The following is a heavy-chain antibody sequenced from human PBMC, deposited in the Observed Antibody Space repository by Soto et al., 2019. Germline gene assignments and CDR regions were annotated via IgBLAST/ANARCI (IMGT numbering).Heavy chain of an antibody. J-gene: IGHJ4*02. D-gene: IGHD3-10*01. CDR2: ISSSSSYI. CDR1: GFTFSSYS. CDR3: ARITMVRGTKPFDY. Sequence: PGGSLRLSCAASGFTFSSYSMNWVRQAPGKGLEWVSSISSSSSYIYYADSVKGRFTISRDNAKNSLYLQMNSLRAEDTAVYYCARITMVRGTKPFDYWGQGTLVTVSS. V-gene: IGHV3-21*01.